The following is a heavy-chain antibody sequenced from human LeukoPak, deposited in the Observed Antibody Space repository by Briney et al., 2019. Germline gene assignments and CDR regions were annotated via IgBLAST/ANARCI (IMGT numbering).Heavy chain of an antibody. CDR1: GFTFSSYG. D-gene: IGHD1-26*01. V-gene: IGHV3-30*02. CDR2: IRYDGSNK. Sequence: GGSLRLSCAASGFTFSSYGMHWVRQAPGKGLEWVAFIRYDGSNKYYADSVKGRFTISRDNSKNTLYLQMNSLRAEDTAVYYCAKEYEGGSYTPDYYYYMDVWGKGTTVTVSS. CDR3: AKEYEGGSYTPDYYYYMDV. J-gene: IGHJ6*03.